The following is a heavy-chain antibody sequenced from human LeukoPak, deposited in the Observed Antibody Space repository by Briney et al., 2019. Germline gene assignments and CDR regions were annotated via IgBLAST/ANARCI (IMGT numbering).Heavy chain of an antibody. CDR1: GFTFSSYA. Sequence: PGGSLRLSCAASGFTFSSYAISWVRLPPGKGLEWVSAISGSGDSTYYADSVKGRFTISRDNSKNTLFLQMNSLRAEDTAVYYCAKSHASIWNVCDYWGQGTLVTVSS. D-gene: IGHD1-1*01. CDR2: ISGSGDST. CDR3: AKSHASIWNVCDY. J-gene: IGHJ4*02. V-gene: IGHV3-23*01.